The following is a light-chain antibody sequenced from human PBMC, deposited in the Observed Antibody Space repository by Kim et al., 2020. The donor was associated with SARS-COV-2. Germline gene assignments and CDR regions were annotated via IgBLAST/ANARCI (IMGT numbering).Light chain of an antibody. CDR1: RSISSW. V-gene: IGKV1-5*03. CDR3: EQYNSYSYT. CDR2: KAS. Sequence: SACVGDRVSSTCRASRSISSWLAWYQQKLGKAPKLLLYKASSVKSVVPSRFSGSGSGTEFTLTISRLQPDDFASYYCEQYNSYSYTLGQGTKLDI. J-gene: IGKJ2*01.